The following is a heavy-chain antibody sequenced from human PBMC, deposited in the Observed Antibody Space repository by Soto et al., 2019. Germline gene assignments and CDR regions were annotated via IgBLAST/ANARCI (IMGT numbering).Heavy chain of an antibody. CDR3: AKDRRTVTTSFHYYYYMDV. Sequence: GSLSHSCSDAGLAFSSCTMSWVPQPPGKGLEWVSAISGSGGSTYYADSVKGRFTISRDNSKNTLYLQMNSLRAEDTAVYYCAKDRRTVTTSFHYYYYMDVWGKGTTVTVSS. V-gene: IGHV3-23*01. D-gene: IGHD4-17*01. CDR1: GLAFSSCT. CDR2: ISGSGGST. J-gene: IGHJ6*03.